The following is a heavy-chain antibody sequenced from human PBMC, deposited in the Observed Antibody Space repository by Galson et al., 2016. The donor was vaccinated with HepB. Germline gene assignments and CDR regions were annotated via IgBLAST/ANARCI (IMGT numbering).Heavy chain of an antibody. D-gene: IGHD2-8*02. Sequence: SLRLSCAVSGFSFSTYWMTWVRQAPGKGLEWVANIKQDGSGKYYVDSVKGRFTISRDNGKNSLYLQLNSLTVEDTAVYYCARDRWERYWPGYYYYYMDVWGKGTTVTVSS. CDR3: ARDRWERYWPGYYYYYMDV. V-gene: IGHV3-7*03. CDR2: IKQDGSGK. CDR1: GFSFSTYW. J-gene: IGHJ6*03.